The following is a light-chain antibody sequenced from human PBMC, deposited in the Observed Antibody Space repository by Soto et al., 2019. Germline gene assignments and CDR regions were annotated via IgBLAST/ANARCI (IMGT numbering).Light chain of an antibody. CDR3: QQSHSSQYT. J-gene: IGKJ2*01. V-gene: IGKV1-39*01. Sequence: DIQMTQSPSSLSASLGDRVTITCRASQSISNYLNWYQQKPGKTPKLLIYAAYSLQSGVPSRFSGSGSGTEFTLTISSLQPEEFATYYCQQSHSSQYTFGQGTKLEIK. CDR2: AAY. CDR1: QSISNY.